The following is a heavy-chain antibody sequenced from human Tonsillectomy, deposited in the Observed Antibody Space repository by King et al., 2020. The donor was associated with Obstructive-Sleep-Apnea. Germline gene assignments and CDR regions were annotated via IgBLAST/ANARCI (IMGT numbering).Heavy chain of an antibody. CDR1: VDSISSSRYY. D-gene: IGHD2-15*01. CDR2: IYDSGST. V-gene: IGHV4-39*07. J-gene: IGHJ4*02. CDR3: ASKPDIVVVVAAEYYFDY. Sequence: LQLQESGPGLVKPSETLSLTCTVSVDSISSSRYYWGGIRQPPGKGLEWIGNIYDSGSTSYNPSLKSRGTISVDTSKNQFSLKLSSVTAADSAVYYCASKPDIVVVVAAEYYFDYWGQGTLVTVSS.